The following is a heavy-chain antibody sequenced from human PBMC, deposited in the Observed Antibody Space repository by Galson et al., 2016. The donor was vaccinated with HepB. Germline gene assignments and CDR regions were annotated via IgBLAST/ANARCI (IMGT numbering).Heavy chain of an antibody. CDR1: GFSFSSYW. V-gene: IGHV3-7*03. Sequence: SLRLSCAASGFSFSSYWMSWVRQAPGKGPEWVANIKGDGSGKYYVDSVEGRFTISRDNAKNSLDLQMNSLRAEDTAVYYCARDGCLYAMDVWGQGAAVTVAS. J-gene: IGHJ6*02. CDR3: ARDGCLYAMDV. D-gene: IGHD4/OR15-4a*01. CDR2: IKGDGSGK.